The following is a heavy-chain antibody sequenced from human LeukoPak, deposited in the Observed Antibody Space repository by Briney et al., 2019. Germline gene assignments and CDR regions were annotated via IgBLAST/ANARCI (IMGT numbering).Heavy chain of an antibody. D-gene: IGHD6-19*01. CDR3: ARGRSSGWWRGALDI. J-gene: IGHJ3*02. CDR1: GFTFSSYE. Sequence: GGSLRLSCAASGFTFSSYEMNWVRQAPGKGLEWVSYISSSGSTIYYADSVKGRFTISRDNAKNSLYLQMNSLRAEDTAVYYCARGRSSGWWRGALDIWGQGTKVIVSS. V-gene: IGHV3-48*03. CDR2: ISSSGSTI.